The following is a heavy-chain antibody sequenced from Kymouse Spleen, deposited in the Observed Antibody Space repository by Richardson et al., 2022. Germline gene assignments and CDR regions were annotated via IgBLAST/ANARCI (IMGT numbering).Heavy chain of an antibody. V-gene: IGHV4-39*01. J-gene: IGHJ4*02. Sequence: QLQLQESGPGLVKPSETLSLTCTVSGGSISSSSYYWGWIRQPPGKGLEWIGSIYYSGSTYYNPSLKSRVTISVDTSKNQFSLKLSSVTAADTAVYYCARGIAARPHYFDYWGQGTLVTVSS. D-gene: IGHD6-6*01. CDR3: ARGIAARPHYFDY. CDR1: GGSISSSSYY. CDR2: IYYSGST.